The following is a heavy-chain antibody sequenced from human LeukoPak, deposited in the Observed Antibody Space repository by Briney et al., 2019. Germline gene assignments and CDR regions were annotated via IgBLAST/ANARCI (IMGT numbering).Heavy chain of an antibody. V-gene: IGHV3-30*14. CDR1: GFTFSSYA. CDR2: ISYDGSNK. CDR3: ARGFWGYYYDSSYDY. D-gene: IGHD3-22*01. J-gene: IGHJ4*02. Sequence: SGGSLRLSCAASGFTFSSYAIHWVRQAPGKGLEWVALISYDGSNKYYADSVKGRFTISRDNSKNTLYLQMNSLRAEDTAVYYCARGFWGYYYDSSYDYWGQGTLVTVSS.